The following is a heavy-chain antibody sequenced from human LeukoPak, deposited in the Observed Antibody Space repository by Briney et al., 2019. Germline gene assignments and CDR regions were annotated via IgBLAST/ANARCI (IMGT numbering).Heavy chain of an antibody. CDR3: ARETTVTTTLDY. Sequence: QPGRSLRLSCAASGFTFSSYGMHWVRQAPGKGLEWVAVIWYDGSNKYYADSVKGRFTISRDNSKNTLYLQMNSLRAEDTAVYYCARETTVTTTLDYWGQGTLVTVSS. CDR2: IWYDGSNK. D-gene: IGHD4-17*01. CDR1: GFTFSSYG. V-gene: IGHV3-33*01. J-gene: IGHJ4*02.